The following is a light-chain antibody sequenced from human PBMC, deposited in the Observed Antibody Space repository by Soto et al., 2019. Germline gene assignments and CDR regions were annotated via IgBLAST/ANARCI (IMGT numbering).Light chain of an antibody. J-gene: IGKJ1*01. V-gene: IGKV4-1*01. CDR2: WAS. CDR1: QSVLYSSDNKNY. Sequence: DIVMTQSPDSLAVSLGERATINCKSSQSVLYSSDNKNYVAWYQQKPGQPPKLLIYWASTRESGVPERFSGSGSGTDFTLTISSLQAEDVAVYYCQQYYSIPRTFGQGTEVEIK. CDR3: QQYYSIPRT.